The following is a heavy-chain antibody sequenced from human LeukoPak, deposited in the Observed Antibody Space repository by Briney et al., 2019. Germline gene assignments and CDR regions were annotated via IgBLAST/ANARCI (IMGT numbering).Heavy chain of an antibody. CDR3: ARRSPVIAAAGTVYGVGYYFDY. D-gene: IGHD6-13*01. CDR1: GVSISSSSYY. V-gene: IGHV4-39*01. Sequence: SETLSLTCTVSGVSISSSSYYWGWIRQPPGKGLEWIGSIYYSGSTYYNPSLKSRVTISVDTSKNQFSLKLSSVTAADTAVYYCARRSPVIAAAGTVYGVGYYFDYWGQGTLVTVSS. CDR2: IYYSGST. J-gene: IGHJ4*02.